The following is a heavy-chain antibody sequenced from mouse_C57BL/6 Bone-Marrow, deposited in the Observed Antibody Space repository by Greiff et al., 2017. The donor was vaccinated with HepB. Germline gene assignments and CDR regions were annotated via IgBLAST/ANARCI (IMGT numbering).Heavy chain of an antibody. V-gene: IGHV5-2*01. J-gene: IGHJ3*01. D-gene: IGHD1-2*01. CDR2: INSDGGST. Sequence: DVHLVESGGGLVKPGESLKLSCESNEYEFPSHDMSWVRKTPEKRLELVASINSDGGSTYYPYTIENRFIISRDNTKKTLNLQMSSLRSEDTALYYGSIPLLTSAWFAYWGQGTLVTVSA. CDR1: EYEFPSHD. CDR3: SIPLLTSAWFAY.